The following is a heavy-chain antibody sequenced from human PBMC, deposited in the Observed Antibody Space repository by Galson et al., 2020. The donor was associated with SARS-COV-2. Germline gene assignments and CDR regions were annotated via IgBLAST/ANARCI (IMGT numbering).Heavy chain of an antibody. CDR1: GFTFSNYN. CDR2: ISSSSNTV. J-gene: IGHJ3*02. CDR3: ARGRRASIGYGFDI. D-gene: IGHD2-21*01. V-gene: IGHV3-48*01. Sequence: GESLKISCAASGFTFSNYNMNWVRQAPGKGLEWVSWISSSSNTVYYADSVKGRFVLSRDNSKNSLYLQLNSLRAEDTAVYYCARGRRASIGYGFDIWGQGTMVTVSS.